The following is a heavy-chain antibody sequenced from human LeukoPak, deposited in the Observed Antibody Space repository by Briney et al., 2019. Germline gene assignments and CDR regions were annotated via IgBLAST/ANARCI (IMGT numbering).Heavy chain of an antibody. CDR1: GFTSRNSV. V-gene: IGHV3-23*01. J-gene: IGHJ4*02. CDR3: AKDLLTMVRGVMVYFDY. D-gene: IGHD3-10*01. Sequence: QPGGSLRLSCVVSGFTSRNSVMSWVRQAPGKGLEWVSVISGIAGSTNYADSVKGRFTISRDNSKNTLYLQMNSLRAEDTAVYYCAKDLLTMVRGVMVYFDYWGQGTLVTVSS. CDR2: ISGIAGST.